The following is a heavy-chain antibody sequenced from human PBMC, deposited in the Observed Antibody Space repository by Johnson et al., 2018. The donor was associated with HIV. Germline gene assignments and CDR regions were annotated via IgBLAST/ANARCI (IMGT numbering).Heavy chain of an antibody. CDR3: AKATTGSDALDI. J-gene: IGHJ3*02. V-gene: IGHV3-23*04. CDR1: AFTFSSYA. CDR2: ISGSGGNT. Sequence: EVQLVESGGGLVHPGGSLRLSCAASAFTFSSYAMSWVRQAPGKGLEWVSGISGSGGNTYNADSVKGRFTISRDNSKNTLHLQMKSLRAEDTAVYYCAKATTGSDALDIWGQGTLVTV. D-gene: IGHD1-1*01.